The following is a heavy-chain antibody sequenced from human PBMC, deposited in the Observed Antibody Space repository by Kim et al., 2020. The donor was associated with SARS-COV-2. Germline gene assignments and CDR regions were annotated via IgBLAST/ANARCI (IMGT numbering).Heavy chain of an antibody. Sequence: GGSLRLSCAASGFTFSSYWMSWVRQAPGKGLEWVANIKQDGSEKYYVDSVKGRFTISRDNAKNSLYLQMNSLRAEDTAVYYCARVPPYNWNDVAFDIWGQGTMVTVSS. J-gene: IGHJ3*02. D-gene: IGHD1-20*01. CDR3: ARVPPYNWNDVAFDI. CDR2: IKQDGSEK. V-gene: IGHV3-7*04. CDR1: GFTFSSYW.